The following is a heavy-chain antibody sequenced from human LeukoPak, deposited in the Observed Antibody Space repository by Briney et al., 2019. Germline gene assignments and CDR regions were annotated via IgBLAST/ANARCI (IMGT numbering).Heavy chain of an antibody. Sequence: GRSLRLSCAASGFTFSSYGMHWVRQAPGKGLEWVALISYDGSNKYHADSVKDRFTISRDNSKNTLYLQMNSLRAEDTAVYYCAKDLALILVTDNGMDVWGQGTTVTVSS. CDR3: AKDLALILVTDNGMDV. CDR2: ISYDGSNK. J-gene: IGHJ6*02. D-gene: IGHD2-21*02. V-gene: IGHV3-30*18. CDR1: GFTFSSYG.